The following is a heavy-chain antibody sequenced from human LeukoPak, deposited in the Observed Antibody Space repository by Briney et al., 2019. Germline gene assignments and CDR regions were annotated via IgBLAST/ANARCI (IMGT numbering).Heavy chain of an antibody. CDR3: AREGVIISN. CDR2: ISAYNGNT. CDR1: GYAFTIYG. J-gene: IGHJ4*02. Sequence: ASVTVSFTASGYAFTIYGISCVRQAPGQGHEWMGWISAYNGNTNYTLTLQGKVTMTTDTSTSTAYMERRSLRSVDTAVYCCAREGVIISNWGEGTLVTVSS. D-gene: IGHD3-16*02. V-gene: IGHV1-18*01.